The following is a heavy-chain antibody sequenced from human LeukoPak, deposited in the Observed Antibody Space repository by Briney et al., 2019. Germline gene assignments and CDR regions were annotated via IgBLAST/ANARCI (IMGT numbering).Heavy chain of an antibody. J-gene: IGHJ3*02. Sequence: GRSLRLSCAASGFTFDDYAMHWARQAPGKCRGWVSGISWNSGSIGYADSVKGRFTISRDNAKNSLYLQMNSLRAEDTALYYCAKERRFFDAFDIWGQGTMVTVSS. V-gene: IGHV3-9*01. CDR1: GFTFDDYA. D-gene: IGHD3-3*01. CDR3: AKERRFFDAFDI. CDR2: ISWNSGSI.